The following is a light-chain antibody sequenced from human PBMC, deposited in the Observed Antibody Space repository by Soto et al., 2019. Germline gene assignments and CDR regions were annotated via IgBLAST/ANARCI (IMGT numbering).Light chain of an antibody. V-gene: IGKV1-39*01. J-gene: IGKJ1*01. Sequence: DIQMAQSPSSLSASLGDSVSITCRASQSIGDYLNWYQVKPGKAPTLLISDASSLQPGVPPQFSGSGSGTEFTLTISNLQPANFATYYCQQSHSTPLTFGQGTKVEIK. CDR3: QQSHSTPLT. CDR1: QSIGDY. CDR2: DAS.